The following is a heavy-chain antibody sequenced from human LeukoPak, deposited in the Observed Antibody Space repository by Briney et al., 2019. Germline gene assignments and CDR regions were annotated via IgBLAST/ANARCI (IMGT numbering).Heavy chain of an antibody. CDR2: IYPGDSDT. V-gene: IGHV5-51*01. Sequence: GESLKISCQGSGYSFTSYWIGWVRQMPGKGLEWMGIIYPGDSDTRYSPSFQGQVTISADKSISTAYLQWSSLKASDTAMYYCARTPSYDILTGYPDYWGQGTLVTVSS. CDR3: ARTPSYDILTGYPDY. J-gene: IGHJ4*02. CDR1: GYSFTSYW. D-gene: IGHD3-9*01.